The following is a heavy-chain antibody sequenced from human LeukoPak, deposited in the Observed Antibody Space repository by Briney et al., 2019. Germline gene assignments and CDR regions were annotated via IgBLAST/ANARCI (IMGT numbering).Heavy chain of an antibody. CDR3: ARGAHYHDSSEGYDY. J-gene: IGHJ4*02. V-gene: IGHV1-2*02. CDR1: GYTFTGYY. Sequence: ASVKVSCKASGYTFTGYYMHWVRQAPGQGLEWMGWINPNSGGTNYAQKFQGRVTMTRDTSISTAYMELSRLRSDDTAVYYCARGAHYHDSSEGYDYWGQGTLVTVSS. CDR2: INPNSGGT. D-gene: IGHD3-22*01.